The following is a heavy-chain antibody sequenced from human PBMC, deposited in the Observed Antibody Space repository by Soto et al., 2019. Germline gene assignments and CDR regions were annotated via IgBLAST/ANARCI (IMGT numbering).Heavy chain of an antibody. Sequence: QVQLQQWGAGLLKPSETLSLTCAVYGGSFSGYYWSWIRQPPGKGLEWIGEINHSGSTNYNPSLKSRVTISVDTSKNQFSRKLSSVTAADTAVYYCARGQVAARPGRWFDPWGQGTLVTVSS. J-gene: IGHJ5*02. CDR3: ARGQVAARPGRWFDP. V-gene: IGHV4-34*01. CDR2: INHSGST. CDR1: GGSFSGYY. D-gene: IGHD6-6*01.